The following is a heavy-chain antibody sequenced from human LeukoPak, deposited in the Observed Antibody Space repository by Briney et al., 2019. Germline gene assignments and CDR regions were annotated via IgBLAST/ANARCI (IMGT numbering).Heavy chain of an antibody. CDR3: TRRVPGFSSGFDR. J-gene: IGHJ5*02. D-gene: IGHD6-25*01. Sequence: GGSLRLSCAASGFTLSSYDMHWVRQGIGKGLEWVSTIGIAGDTYYPGSVKGRFTISRENAKNSLYLQMNSLRVGDTAVYYCTRRVPGFSSGFDRWGQGTLVTVSS. V-gene: IGHV3-13*01. CDR2: IGIAGDT. CDR1: GFTLSSYD.